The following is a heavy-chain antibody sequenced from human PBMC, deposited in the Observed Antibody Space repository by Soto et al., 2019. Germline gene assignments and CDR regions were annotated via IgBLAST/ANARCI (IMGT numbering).Heavy chain of an antibody. D-gene: IGHD3-22*01. J-gene: IGHJ4*02. V-gene: IGHV1-69*06. CDR2: IIPIFGTA. CDR3: ARGWYYYDSSGYAFDY. CDR1: GETFSSYA. Sequence: ASVKVSFKACGETFSSYAISWLRQAPGQGLEWMGGIIPIFGTANYAQKFKGRVTITADKSTSTAYMELISLRSEDTAMYYCARGWYYYDSSGYAFDYWGQGTQVTV.